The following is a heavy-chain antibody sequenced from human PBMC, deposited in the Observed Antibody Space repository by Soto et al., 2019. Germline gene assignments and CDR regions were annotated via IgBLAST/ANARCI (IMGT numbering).Heavy chain of an antibody. Sequence: PSETLSLTCTVSGGSFSPNYWSWIRQPPGKGLEWIGYIYHSGSTYYNPSLKSRVTISVDRSKNQFSLKLSSVTAADTAVYYCASSHAGAHITAAVHWGQGTLVTVSS. CDR2: IYHSGST. J-gene: IGHJ4*02. V-gene: IGHV4-30-2*01. CDR3: ASSHAGAHITAAVH. D-gene: IGHD6-25*01. CDR1: GGSFSPNY.